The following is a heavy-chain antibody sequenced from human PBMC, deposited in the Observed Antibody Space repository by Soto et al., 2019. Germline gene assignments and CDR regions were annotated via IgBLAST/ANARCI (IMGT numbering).Heavy chain of an antibody. V-gene: IGHV3-11*05. CDR1: GFPFSDYY. J-gene: IGHJ4*02. D-gene: IGHD3-9*01. CDR2: IGSSSSYT. Sequence: QVQLVESGGGLVKPGGSLRLSCAASGFPFSDYYMSWIRQAPGKGLEWVSSIGSSSSYTNYADSVKGRFTISRDNAKNSLYLQMNSLRAEDTAVYYCARRRPTGYYNYWGQGTRVTVSA. CDR3: ARRRPTGYYNY.